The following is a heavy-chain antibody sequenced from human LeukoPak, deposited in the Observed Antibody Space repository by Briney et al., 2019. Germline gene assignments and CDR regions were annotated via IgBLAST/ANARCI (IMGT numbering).Heavy chain of an antibody. Sequence: GGSLKLSCAASGFTFSGSAMHWVRQASGKGLEWVGRIRSKANSYATAYAASVKGRFTISRDDSKNTAYLQMNSLKTEDTAVYYCTGHDSLAAAWYFDLWGRGTLVTVSS. CDR2: IRSKANSYAT. J-gene: IGHJ2*01. D-gene: IGHD6-13*01. CDR1: GFTFSGSA. CDR3: TGHDSLAAAWYFDL. V-gene: IGHV3-73*01.